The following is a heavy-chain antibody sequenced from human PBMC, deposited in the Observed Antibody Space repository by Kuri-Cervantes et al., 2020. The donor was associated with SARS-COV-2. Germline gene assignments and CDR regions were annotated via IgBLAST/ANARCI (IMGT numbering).Heavy chain of an antibody. J-gene: IGHJ3*01. CDR2: IHHSGTT. D-gene: IGHD3-10*01. V-gene: IGHV4-39*01. Sequence: GSLRLSCTVAGGSISSTSYYWGWTRQPPGKGLEWIGTIHHSGTTYYNPSLESRVTISVDTSQNLLSLELTSVSAADTAVYYCARPLAGGTGSSDALDFWGQGTLVTVSS. CDR1: GGSISSTSYY. CDR3: ARPLAGGTGSSDALDF.